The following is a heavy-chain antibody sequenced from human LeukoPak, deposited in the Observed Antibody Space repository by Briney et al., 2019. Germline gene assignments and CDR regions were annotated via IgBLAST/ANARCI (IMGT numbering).Heavy chain of an antibody. CDR2: IKQDGSEK. Sequence: PGGSLRLSCAASGFTFSSYWMSWVRQAPGKGLEWVANIKQDGSEKYYVDSVKGRFTISRDNAKNSLYLRMNSLRAEDTAVYYCARDNRMVRGVKYYYYGMDVWGQGTTVTVSS. J-gene: IGHJ6*02. D-gene: IGHD3-10*01. V-gene: IGHV3-7*01. CDR1: GFTFSSYW. CDR3: ARDNRMVRGVKYYYYGMDV.